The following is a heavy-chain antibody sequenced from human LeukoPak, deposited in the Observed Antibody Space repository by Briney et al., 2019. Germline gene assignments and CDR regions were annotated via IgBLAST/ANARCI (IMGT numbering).Heavy chain of an antibody. V-gene: IGHV3-49*04. Sequence: PGGSLRLSCTASGFTFGGYAMSWVRQAPGKGLEWVGFIRSKAYGGTTEYAASVKGRFTISRDDSKSIAYLQMNSLKTEDTAVYYCTTGYSSSWYGEFDYWGQGTLVTVSS. CDR2: IRSKAYGGTT. D-gene: IGHD6-13*01. CDR1: GFTFGGYA. J-gene: IGHJ4*02. CDR3: TTGYSSSWYGEFDY.